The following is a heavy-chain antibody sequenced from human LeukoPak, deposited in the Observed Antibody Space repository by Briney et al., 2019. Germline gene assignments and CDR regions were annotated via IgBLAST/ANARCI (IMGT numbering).Heavy chain of an antibody. Sequence: MTSETLSLTCSVSGDAISSSTNHWGWIRQPPGKGLEWIGSFYYSGSTYFNPSLKRRLTISVDTSKNEFSLKLTSVTAADTAVYYCARDRVYDSSGYYPYYFDYWGQGTLVTVSS. D-gene: IGHD3-22*01. J-gene: IGHJ4*02. V-gene: IGHV4-39*02. CDR1: GDAISSSTNH. CDR2: FYYSGST. CDR3: ARDRVYDSSGYYPYYFDY.